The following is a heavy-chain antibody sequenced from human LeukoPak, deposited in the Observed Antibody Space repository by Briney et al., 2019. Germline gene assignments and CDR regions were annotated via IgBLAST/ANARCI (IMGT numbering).Heavy chain of an antibody. V-gene: IGHV1-2*02. CDR3: ARSLPPTGYNRLDY. Sequence: ASVKVSCKASGYTFTGYYMHWVRQAPGQGLEWMGWINPNSGATNYAQKFQGRVTMTRDTSINTACMELSTLRSDDTAVYYCARSLPPTGYNRLDYWGQGTRVTVSS. D-gene: IGHD3-9*01. CDR1: GYTFTGYY. J-gene: IGHJ4*02. CDR2: INPNSGAT.